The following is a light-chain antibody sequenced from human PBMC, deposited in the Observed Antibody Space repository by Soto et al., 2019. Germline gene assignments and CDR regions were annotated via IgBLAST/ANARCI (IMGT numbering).Light chain of an antibody. Sequence: QSVLTQAPSVSGTPGQRVTITGSGSSANIGRNSVNWYQHLPGTAPKLLTHGNNHRPSGVPDRFSVSKSGTSASLAISGLQPEDEADYCCAAWDDSLNEYVFGDGTKVTVL. J-gene: IGLJ1*01. V-gene: IGLV1-44*01. CDR2: GNN. CDR1: SANIGRNS. CDR3: AAWDDSLNEYV.